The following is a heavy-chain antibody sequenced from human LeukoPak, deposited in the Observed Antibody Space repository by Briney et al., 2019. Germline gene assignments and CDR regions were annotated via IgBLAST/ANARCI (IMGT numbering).Heavy chain of an antibody. J-gene: IGHJ4*02. V-gene: IGHV1-2*02. CDR1: GYTFTGYY. Sequence: ASVKVSCKASGYTFTGYYMHWVRQAPGQGLEWMGWINPNSGGTNYAQKFQGRVTMTRDTSISTAYMELSRLRSDDTAVYYCAKDDLLSPKLGPYYFDYWGQGTLVTVSS. D-gene: IGHD7-27*01. CDR2: INPNSGGT. CDR3: AKDDLLSPKLGPYYFDY.